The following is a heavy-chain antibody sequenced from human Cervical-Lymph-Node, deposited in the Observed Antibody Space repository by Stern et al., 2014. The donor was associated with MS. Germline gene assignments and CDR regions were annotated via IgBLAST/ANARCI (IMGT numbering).Heavy chain of an antibody. D-gene: IGHD2-15*01. CDR1: GVSLSTSGVG. CDR3: ALRYCGGVSCYGVWFEP. Sequence: QITLKESGPTLAKPTQTLTLTCNLSGVSLSTSGVGVGWIGQPPGKALEWLALIYWDDEKHYSPFLKNKLTITKDTSKTQAVLTMTNVDPVDTATYHCALRYCGGVSCYGVWFEPWGQGTLVTVSS. V-gene: IGHV2-5*02. J-gene: IGHJ5*02. CDR2: IYWDDEK.